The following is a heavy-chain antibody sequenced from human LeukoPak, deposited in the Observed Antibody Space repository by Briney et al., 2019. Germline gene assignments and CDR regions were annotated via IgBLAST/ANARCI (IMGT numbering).Heavy chain of an antibody. CDR3: ATLTGGDDAFDI. Sequence: SETLSLTCTVSGGSISSYYWGWIRQPPGKGLEWIGSIYYSGSTYYNPSLKSRVTISVDTSKNQFSLKLSSVTAADTAVYYCATLTGGDDAFDIWGQGTMVTVSS. D-gene: IGHD4-23*01. V-gene: IGHV4-39*07. CDR2: IYYSGST. J-gene: IGHJ3*02. CDR1: GGSISSYY.